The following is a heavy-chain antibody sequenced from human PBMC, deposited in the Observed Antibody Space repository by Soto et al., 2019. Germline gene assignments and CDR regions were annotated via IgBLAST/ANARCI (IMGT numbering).Heavy chain of an antibody. Sequence: SETLSLTCTVSGGSVSSGSYYWSWIRQPPGKGLEWIGYIYYSGSTNYNPSLKNRVNISVDTSKNQFSLKLSSVTAADTVVYYCARDLEDIVVVPAAITRHWFDPWGQGTQVTVSS. CDR1: GGSVSSGSYY. D-gene: IGHD2-2*02. CDR3: ARDLEDIVVVPAAITRHWFDP. J-gene: IGHJ5*02. V-gene: IGHV4-61*01. CDR2: IYYSGST.